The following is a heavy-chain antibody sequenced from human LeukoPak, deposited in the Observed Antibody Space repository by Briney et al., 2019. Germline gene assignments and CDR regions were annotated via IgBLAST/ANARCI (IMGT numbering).Heavy chain of an antibody. V-gene: IGHV4-38-2*02. CDR2: LYHSGST. J-gene: IGHJ5*02. CDR3: ARADSGDWFDP. Sequence: PSETLSLTCSVSGYSISSGDHWGWIRQPPGEGLWWIGSLYHSGSTYSNPSLKSRLTISVDTSRNQFSLKWTPVTAADTAVYFCARADSGDWFDPWGQGTLVTVSS. CDR1: GYSISSGDH. D-gene: IGHD2-15*01.